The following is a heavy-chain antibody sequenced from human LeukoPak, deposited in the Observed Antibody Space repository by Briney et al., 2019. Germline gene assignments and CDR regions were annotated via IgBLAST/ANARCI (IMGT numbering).Heavy chain of an antibody. Sequence: PSETLSLTCTVSGASITTYSWSWIRQPPPKGLERIGNIYYNGSTNYNPSLKSRVTISVATSKNELSLNLSSVTAADTAVYYCARHSAYNYDHHGFDIWGQGTMVTVSS. J-gene: IGHJ3*02. V-gene: IGHV4-59*08. CDR2: IYYNGST. D-gene: IGHD1-1*01. CDR3: ARHSAYNYDHHGFDI. CDR1: GASITTYS.